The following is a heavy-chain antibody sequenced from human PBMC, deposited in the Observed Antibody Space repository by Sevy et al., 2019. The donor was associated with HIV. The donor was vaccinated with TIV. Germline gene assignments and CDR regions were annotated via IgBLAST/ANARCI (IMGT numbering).Heavy chain of an antibody. V-gene: IGHV4-39*02. D-gene: IGHD2-15*01. CDR2: IYYSGST. J-gene: IGHJ4*02. CDR3: AREACSGGSCPNDY. CDR1: GGSISSSGYY. Sequence: SETLSLTCTVSGGSISSSGYYWGWIRQPPGKGLEWIGSIYYSGSTYYNPSLKSRVAISVDTSKNQFSLKLSSVTAADTAVYHCAREACSGGSCPNDYWGQGTLVTVSS.